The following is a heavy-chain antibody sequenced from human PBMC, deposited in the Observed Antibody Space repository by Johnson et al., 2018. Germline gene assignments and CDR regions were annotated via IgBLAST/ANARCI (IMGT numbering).Heavy chain of an antibody. CDR3: VNLSLEPPL. D-gene: IGHD1-14*01. Sequence: VQLQESGGGLVQPGGSLRLSCAASGFTFSSYYMHLVRQAPGKGLVWVSRIHSGGSTTYADSVKGRFTISRDNAKNTLYLQMNSLRAEDTAVYYCVNLSLEPPLWGQGTLVTVSA. V-gene: IGHV3-74*01. J-gene: IGHJ4*02. CDR1: GFTFSSYY. CDR2: IHSGGST.